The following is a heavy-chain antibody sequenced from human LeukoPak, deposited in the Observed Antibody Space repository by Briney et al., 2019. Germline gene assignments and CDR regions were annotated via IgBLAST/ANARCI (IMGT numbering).Heavy chain of an antibody. CDR3: AKDSRGDWSGYFDY. D-gene: IGHD2-21*02. CDR1: GFIFSSYG. V-gene: IGHV3-33*03. CDR2: IWHDGSAE. Sequence: QTGGSLRLSCAASGFIFSSYGMYWVRQAPGKGLEWVAVIWHDGSAEFYADSVKGRFTISRDDSKNTVYLQMNSPRVEDTALYYCAKDSRGDWSGYFDYWGQGILVTVSS. J-gene: IGHJ4*02.